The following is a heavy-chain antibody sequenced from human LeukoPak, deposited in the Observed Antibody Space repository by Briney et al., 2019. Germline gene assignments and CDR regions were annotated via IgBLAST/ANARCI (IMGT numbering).Heavy chain of an antibody. D-gene: IGHD1-26*01. CDR1: GFTVSSNY. Sequence: PGGSLRLSCAASGFTVSSNYMSWVRQAPGKGLEWVSAISGSGGSTYYADSVKGRSTISRDNSKNTLYLQMNSLRAEDTAVYYCARLPSGIVGAWGVYYFDYWGQGTLVTVSS. J-gene: IGHJ4*02. CDR2: ISGSGGST. CDR3: ARLPSGIVGAWGVYYFDY. V-gene: IGHV3-23*01.